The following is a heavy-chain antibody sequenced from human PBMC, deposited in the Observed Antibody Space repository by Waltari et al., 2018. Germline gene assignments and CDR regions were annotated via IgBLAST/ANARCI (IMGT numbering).Heavy chain of an antibody. CDR2: IYHSGST. V-gene: IGHV4-38-2*02. Sequence: QVQLQESGPGLVKPSETLSLTCAVSGYSISSGYYWGWIRQPPGKGLEWIGSIYHSGSTYYNPSLKSRVTISVDTSKNQFSLKLSSVTAADTAVYYCARDPGVEQQLGWFDPWGQGTLVTVSS. J-gene: IGHJ5*02. CDR1: GYSISSGYY. CDR3: ARDPGVEQQLGWFDP. D-gene: IGHD6-13*01.